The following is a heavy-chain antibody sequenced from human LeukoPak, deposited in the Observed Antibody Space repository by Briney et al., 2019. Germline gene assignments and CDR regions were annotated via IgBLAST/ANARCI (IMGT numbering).Heavy chain of an antibody. J-gene: IGHJ5*02. V-gene: IGHV4-34*01. D-gene: IGHD2-2*02. CDR3: ARADSIVVVPAAIRERNWFDP. CDR1: GGSFSGYY. Sequence: PSETLSLTCAVYGGSFSGYYWSWIRQPPGKGLEWIGEINHSGSTNYNPSLKSRVTISVDTSKNQFSLKLSSVTAADTAVYYCARADSIVVVPAAIRERNWFDPWGQGTLVTVSS. CDR2: INHSGST.